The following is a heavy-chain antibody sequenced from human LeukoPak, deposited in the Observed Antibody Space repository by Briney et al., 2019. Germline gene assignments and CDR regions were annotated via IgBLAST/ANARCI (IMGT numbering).Heavy chain of an antibody. J-gene: IGHJ4*02. Sequence: GGTLRLSCAASGFTFSDYGMSWVRQAPGKGLEWVSTISDGGSITYYADSVKGRFTISRDNSKNTLFLQMNSLRAEDTAVYYCAKSRGSGSKMARGVNFDYWGQGTLVTVSS. CDR1: GFTFSDYG. CDR3: AKSRGSGSKMARGVNFDY. V-gene: IGHV3-23*01. CDR2: ISDGGSIT. D-gene: IGHD3-10*01.